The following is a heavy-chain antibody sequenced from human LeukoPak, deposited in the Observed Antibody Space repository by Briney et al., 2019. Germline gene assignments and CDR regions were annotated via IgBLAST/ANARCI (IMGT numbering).Heavy chain of an antibody. J-gene: IGHJ4*02. Sequence: GGSLRLSCAASGFTFSSYAMSWVRQAPGKGLEWVSAISGSGGSTYYADSVKGRFTISRDNSKNTLYLQMNSLRAEDTAVYYCAKAETRWFWELLSFDYWGQGTLVTVSS. V-gene: IGHV3-23*01. CDR2: ISGSGGST. CDR3: AKAETRWFWELLSFDY. D-gene: IGHD3-10*01. CDR1: GFTFSSYA.